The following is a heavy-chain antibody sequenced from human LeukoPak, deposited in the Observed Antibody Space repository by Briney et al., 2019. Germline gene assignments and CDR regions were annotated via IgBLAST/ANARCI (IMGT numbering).Heavy chain of an antibody. CDR1: GGSISSSSYY. D-gene: IGHD2-15*01. V-gene: IGHV4-39*07. J-gene: IGHJ4*02. Sequence: SETLSLTCTVSGGSISSSSYYWGWIRQPPGKGLEWIGRIYTSGSTNYNPSLKSRVTISVDTSKNQFSLKLSSVTAADTAVYYCARDQDNCSGGSCYLYWGQGTLVTVSS. CDR2: IYTSGST. CDR3: ARDQDNCSGGSCYLY.